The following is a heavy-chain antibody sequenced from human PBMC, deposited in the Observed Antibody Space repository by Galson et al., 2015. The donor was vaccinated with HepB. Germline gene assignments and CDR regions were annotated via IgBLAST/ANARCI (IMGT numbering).Heavy chain of an antibody. J-gene: IGHJ4*02. V-gene: IGHV3-48*04. CDR2: ISSSSSTI. CDR3: ARDDLGTAMDTGLDY. Sequence: SLRLSCAASGFTFSSYSMNWVRQAPGKGLEWVSYISSSSSTIYYADSVKGRFTISRDNAKNSLYLQMNSLRAEDTAVYYCARDDLGTAMDTGLDYWGQGTLVTVSS. D-gene: IGHD5-18*01. CDR1: GFTFSSYS.